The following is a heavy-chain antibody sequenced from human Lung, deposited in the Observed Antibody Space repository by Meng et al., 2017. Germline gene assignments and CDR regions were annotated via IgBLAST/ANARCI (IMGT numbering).Heavy chain of an antibody. CDR1: GGTFSSYA. Sequence: VKVSCKASGGTFSSYAISWVRQAPGQGLEWMGGIIPIFGTANYAQKFQGRVTITTDESTSTAYMELSSLRSEDTAVYYCARGRYSGSFPKNYYYYYYGMDVWGQGTTVTVSS. V-gene: IGHV1-69*05. CDR3: ARGRYSGSFPKNYYYYYYGMDV. J-gene: IGHJ6*02. D-gene: IGHD1-26*01. CDR2: IIPIFGTA.